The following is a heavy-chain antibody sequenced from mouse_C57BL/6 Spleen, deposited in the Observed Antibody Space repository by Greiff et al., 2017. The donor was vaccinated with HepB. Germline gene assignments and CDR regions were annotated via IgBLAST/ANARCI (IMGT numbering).Heavy chain of an antibody. CDR3: ARHPYYYGSSYDWYFDV. Sequence: EVKLMESGGGLVQPGGSLKLSCAASGFTFSDYYMYWVRQTPEKRLEWVAYISNGGGSTYYPDTVKGRFTISRDTAKNTLYLQMSRLKSEDTAMYYCARHPYYYGSSYDWYFDVWGTGTTVTVSS. D-gene: IGHD1-1*01. CDR2: ISNGGGST. V-gene: IGHV5-12*01. J-gene: IGHJ1*03. CDR1: GFTFSDYY.